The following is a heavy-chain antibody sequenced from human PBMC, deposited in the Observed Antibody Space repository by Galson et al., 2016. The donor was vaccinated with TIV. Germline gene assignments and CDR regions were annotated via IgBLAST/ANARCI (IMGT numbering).Heavy chain of an antibody. CDR1: GFTVSNNY. V-gene: IGHV3-66*01. Sequence: SLRLSCAVSGFTVSNNYINWVRQAPGKGLEWVSVIYSDGSTYYADSVKGRFVISRDNSKNTLYLQMNSLRAEDTAVYYCARGPDGFYSGDEWDYYYGMDAWGQGTTVTVSS. CDR3: ARGPDGFYSGDEWDYYYGMDA. CDR2: IYSDGST. J-gene: IGHJ6*02. D-gene: IGHD5-12*01.